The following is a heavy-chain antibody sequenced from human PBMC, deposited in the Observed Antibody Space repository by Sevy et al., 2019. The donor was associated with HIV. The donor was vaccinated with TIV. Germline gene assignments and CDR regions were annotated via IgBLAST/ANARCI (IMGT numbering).Heavy chain of an antibody. V-gene: IGHV4-4*02. CDR2: IYHSGST. CDR3: ARRFYYDSSGHYQYYFDY. J-gene: IGHJ4*02. D-gene: IGHD3-22*01. CDR1: GASISGTNW. Sequence: SETLSLTCDVSGASISGTNWWSWVRQPPGKGLEWIGEIYHSGSTNFNPSLKRRVIMSVDKSKNQFSLKLNSMTAADTAVYHCARRFYYDSSGHYQYYFDYWGQGTLVTVSS.